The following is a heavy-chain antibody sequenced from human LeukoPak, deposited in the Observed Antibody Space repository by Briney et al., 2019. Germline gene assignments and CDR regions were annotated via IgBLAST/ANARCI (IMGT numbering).Heavy chain of an antibody. CDR3: AADSSGYSYGPDHYYYYYGMDV. Sequence: SVKVSCKASGLTFTSSAVQWVRQARGQRLEWIGWIVVGSGNTNYAQKFQERVTITRDMSTSTAYMELSSLRSEDTAVYYCAADSSGYSYGPDHYYYYYGMDVWGQGTTVTVSS. CDR1: GLTFTSSA. CDR2: IVVGSGNT. J-gene: IGHJ6*02. D-gene: IGHD5-18*01. V-gene: IGHV1-58*01.